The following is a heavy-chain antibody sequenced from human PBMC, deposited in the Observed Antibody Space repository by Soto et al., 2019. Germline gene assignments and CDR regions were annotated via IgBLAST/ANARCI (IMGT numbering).Heavy chain of an antibody. Sequence: QVQLVQSGAEVKKPGSSVKVSCKASGGTFSSYAISWVRQAPGQGLEWMGGIIPIFGTANYAQKFQGRVTITADESTSTAYMALSSMRSEDTAVYYCARAATPRTRWLVRALPGNYYYYYGMDVWGQGTTVTVSS. V-gene: IGHV1-69*01. CDR1: GGTFSSYA. CDR3: ARAATPRTRWLVRALPGNYYYYYGMDV. CDR2: IIPIFGTA. J-gene: IGHJ6*02. D-gene: IGHD6-19*01.